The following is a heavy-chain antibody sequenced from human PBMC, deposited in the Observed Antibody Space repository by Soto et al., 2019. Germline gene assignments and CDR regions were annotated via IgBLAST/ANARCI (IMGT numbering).Heavy chain of an antibody. CDR1: GFTFSSYA. D-gene: IGHD3-10*01. J-gene: IGHJ6*02. CDR3: AKDMVRGVIITAYYYYGMDV. Sequence: GGSLILSCAASGFTFSSYAMSWVRQAPGKGLEWVSAISGSGGSTYYADSVKGRFTISRDNSKNTLYLQMNSLRAEDTAVYYCAKDMVRGVIITAYYYYGMDVWGQGTTVTVSS. CDR2: ISGSGGST. V-gene: IGHV3-23*01.